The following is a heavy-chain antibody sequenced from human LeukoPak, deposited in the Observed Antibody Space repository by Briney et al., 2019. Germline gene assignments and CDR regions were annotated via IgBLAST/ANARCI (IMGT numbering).Heavy chain of an antibody. CDR1: GFTFSNYE. V-gene: IGHV3-48*03. CDR2: ITSSGNTI. Sequence: KTGGSLRLSCAASGFTFSNYEMNWVRQAPGKGLEWVSYITSSGNTIYYANSVKGRFTISRDNAKNSLYLQMNSLRAEDTAVYYCARGSPGYWGQGTLVTVSS. CDR3: ARGSPGY. J-gene: IGHJ4*02.